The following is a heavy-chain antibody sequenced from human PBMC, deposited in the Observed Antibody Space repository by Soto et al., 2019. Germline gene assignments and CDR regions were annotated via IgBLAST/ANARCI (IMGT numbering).Heavy chain of an antibody. CDR1: GYTFTSYY. J-gene: IGHJ4*02. D-gene: IGHD2-2*01. CDR2: INPSGGST. V-gene: IGHV1-46*03. Sequence: SVKVSCTASGYTFTSYYMHRVRQAPGQGLEWMGIINPSGGSTSYAQKFQGRVTMTRDTSTSTVYMELSSLRSEDTAVYYCAREKSVVVPAAMPPPFDYWGQGTLVTVSS. CDR3: AREKSVVVPAAMPPPFDY.